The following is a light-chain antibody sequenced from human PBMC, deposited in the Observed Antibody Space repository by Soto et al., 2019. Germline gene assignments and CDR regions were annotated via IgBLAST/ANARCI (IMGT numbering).Light chain of an antibody. CDR1: QSVSFY. Sequence: EIVLTQSPATLSLSPGERATLSCRASQSVSFYLAWYQQKPGETPRLLIYDATNRATGIPDRFSGSGSGTVFTLTISSLEPEDFAVYYCHQRSDWPLTFGGGTKVEI. CDR2: DAT. J-gene: IGKJ4*01. V-gene: IGKV3-11*01. CDR3: HQRSDWPLT.